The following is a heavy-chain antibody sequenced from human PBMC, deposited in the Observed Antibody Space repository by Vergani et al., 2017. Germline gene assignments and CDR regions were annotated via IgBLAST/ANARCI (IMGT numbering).Heavy chain of an antibody. J-gene: IGHJ6*03. V-gene: IGHV3-66*01. Sequence: EVQLVESGGGLVQPGGSLRLSCAASGFTVSSNYMSWVRQAPGKGLEWVSVIYSGGSTYYADSVKGRFTISRDNSKNTLYLQMNSLRAEDTAVYYCARYKAAGRTKLTYYYYYMDVWGKGTTVTVSS. CDR3: ARYKAAGRTKLTYYYYYMDV. CDR2: IYSGGST. CDR1: GFTVSSNY. D-gene: IGHD6-13*01.